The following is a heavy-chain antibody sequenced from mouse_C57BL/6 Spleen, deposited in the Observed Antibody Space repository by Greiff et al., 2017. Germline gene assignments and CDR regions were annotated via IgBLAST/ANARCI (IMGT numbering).Heavy chain of an antibody. CDR3: TRRDEYDGDYYAMDY. J-gene: IGHJ4*01. D-gene: IGHD2-4*01. V-gene: IGHV1-15*01. Sequence: QVQLQQSGAELVRPGASVTLSCKASGYTFTDYEMHWVKQTPVHGLEWIGAIDPETGGTAYNQKFKGKAILTADKSSSTAYMELSSLTSEDSAVYYCTRRDEYDGDYYAMDYWGQGASVTVSS. CDR1: GYTFTDYE. CDR2: IDPETGGT.